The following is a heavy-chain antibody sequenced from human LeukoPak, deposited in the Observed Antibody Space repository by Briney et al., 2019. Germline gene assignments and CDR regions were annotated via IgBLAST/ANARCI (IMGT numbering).Heavy chain of an antibody. V-gene: IGHV4-34*01. J-gene: IGHJ5*02. Sequence: SETLSLTCAVYGGSFSGYYWTWIRQPPGKGLEWIGEINHSGSTNYNPSLKSRATISVDTSKNQFSLKLSSVTAADTAVYYCARGRGYRNNWFDPWGQGTLVTVSS. D-gene: IGHD6-13*01. CDR3: ARGRGYRNNWFDP. CDR2: INHSGST. CDR1: GGSFSGYY.